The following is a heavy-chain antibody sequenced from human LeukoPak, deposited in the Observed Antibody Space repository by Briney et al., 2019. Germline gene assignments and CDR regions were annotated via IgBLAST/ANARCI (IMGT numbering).Heavy chain of an antibody. CDR1: DGSISSRSYY. V-gene: IGHV4-39*01. CDR3: ASHSEYYSGAGSASGYFDY. D-gene: IGHD3-10*01. CDR2: IYYSGTT. Sequence: SETLSLTCTVSDGSISSRSYYWGWIRQPPGKGLEWIGTIYYSGTTYYNSSLKSRVTMSIDTSKNQFSLKLSSVTAADTAVYYCASHSEYYSGAGSASGYFDYWGQGTLVTVSS. J-gene: IGHJ4*02.